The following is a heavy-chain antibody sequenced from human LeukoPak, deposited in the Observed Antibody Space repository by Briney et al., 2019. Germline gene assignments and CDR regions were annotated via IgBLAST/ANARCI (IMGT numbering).Heavy chain of an antibody. CDR2: INHRRST. D-gene: IGHD3-10*01. CDR1: GGSFSGYY. CDR3: ARRVGRWFGERAYYYNYMDV. J-gene: IGHJ6*03. Sequence: SETLSLTCAVYGGSFSGYYWTWIRQPPGRGLEWIGEINHRRSTKYSPSLKSRVTISVDTSKNQFSLRLSSVTAADTAVYYCARRVGRWFGERAYYYNYMDVWGKGTTVTISS. V-gene: IGHV4-34*01.